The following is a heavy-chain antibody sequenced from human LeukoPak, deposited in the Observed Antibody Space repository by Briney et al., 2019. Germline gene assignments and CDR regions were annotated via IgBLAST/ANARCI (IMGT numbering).Heavy chain of an antibody. CDR2: IYYSGST. D-gene: IGHD2-21*01. Sequence: PSETLSLTCTVSGGSISRYYWSWIRQPPGKGLEWMGYIYYSGSTNYNPSLKSRVTISVDTSKNQFSLRVSSVTAADTAVYYCARHLNNCGDDCYIFDYWGQGTLVTVSS. J-gene: IGHJ4*02. CDR1: GGSISRYY. V-gene: IGHV4-59*08. CDR3: ARHLNNCGDDCYIFDY.